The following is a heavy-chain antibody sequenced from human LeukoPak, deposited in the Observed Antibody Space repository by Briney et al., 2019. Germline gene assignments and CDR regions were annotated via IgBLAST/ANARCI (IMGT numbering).Heavy chain of an antibody. Sequence: PSETLSLTCSVSGGSISSYYWNWIRQPPGKGVEWIGYIHYSGNTNYNPSLKSRVTMSADTPKNQFSLKLSSVTAADTAVYYCARGYCSGGSCPNFDYWGQGTLVTVSS. V-gene: IGHV4-59*01. J-gene: IGHJ4*02. CDR1: GGSISSYY. CDR3: ARGYCSGGSCPNFDY. CDR2: IHYSGNT. D-gene: IGHD2-15*01.